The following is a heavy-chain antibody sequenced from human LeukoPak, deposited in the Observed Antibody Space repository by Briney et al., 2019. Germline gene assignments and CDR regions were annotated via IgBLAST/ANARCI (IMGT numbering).Heavy chain of an antibody. Sequence: GGSLRLSCAASGFTFSSYSMNWVRQAPGKGLEWVSYISSSSTTIYYADPVKGRFTISRGNAKNSLYLQMNSLRPEDTAVYYCARDLGLFSSGWFRFDYWGQGTLVTVSS. CDR1: GFTFSSYS. J-gene: IGHJ4*02. CDR3: ARDLGLFSSGWFRFDY. V-gene: IGHV3-48*04. CDR2: ISSSSTTI. D-gene: IGHD6-19*01.